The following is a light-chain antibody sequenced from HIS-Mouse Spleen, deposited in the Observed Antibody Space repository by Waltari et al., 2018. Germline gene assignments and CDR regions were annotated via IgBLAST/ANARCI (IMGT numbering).Light chain of an antibody. V-gene: IGLV2-23*01. CDR2: EGS. J-gene: IGLJ3*02. CDR3: CSYAGSSTWV. Sequence: QSALTQPASVSGSPGQSIPISCTGTSSDVGSYTLFSWYQQPPGKAPKLMIYEGSKRPSGVSNRFSGSKSGNTASLTISGLQAEDEADYYCCSYAGSSTWVFGGGTKLTVL. CDR1: SSDVGSYTL.